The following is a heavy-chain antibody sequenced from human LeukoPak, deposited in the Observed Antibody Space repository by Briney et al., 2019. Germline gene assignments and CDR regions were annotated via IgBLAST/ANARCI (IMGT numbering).Heavy chain of an antibody. CDR3: AAEWWDGYNFTGFDP. CDR1: GYTFTGYY. Sequence: RASVKVSCKASGYTFTGYYMHWVRQAPGQGLEWMGWINPNSGGTNYAQKFQGRVTMTRDTSISTAYMELSRLRSDDTAVYYCAAEWWDGYNFTGFDPWGQGTLVTVSS. D-gene: IGHD5-24*01. V-gene: IGHV1-2*02. J-gene: IGHJ5*02. CDR2: INPNSGGT.